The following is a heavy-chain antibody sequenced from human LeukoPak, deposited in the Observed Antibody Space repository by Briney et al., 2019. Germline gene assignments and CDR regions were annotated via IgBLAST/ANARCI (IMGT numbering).Heavy chain of an antibody. CDR2: ISSSGSTI. CDR3: ARDLRGRNYGNYYYYMDV. D-gene: IGHD4-11*01. CDR1: GFTFSSYE. Sequence: GGSLRLSCAASGFTFSSYEMNWVRQAPGKGLEWVSYISSSGSTIYYADSVKGRFTISRDNAKNSLYLQMNSLRGEDTAVYYCARDLRGRNYGNYYYYMDVWGKGTTVTVSS. J-gene: IGHJ6*03. V-gene: IGHV3-48*03.